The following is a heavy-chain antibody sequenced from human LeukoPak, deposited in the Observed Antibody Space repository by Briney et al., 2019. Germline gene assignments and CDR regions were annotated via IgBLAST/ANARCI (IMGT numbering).Heavy chain of an antibody. D-gene: IGHD3-10*01. Sequence: PSETLSLTCNVSGGSFSSDNYYWSWIRQPAGKGLEWIGRVYASGTTHYNPSLKSRVSLSVDTSKNQFSLKLSVVSAADTAVYYCARVARWEFAFDLWGQGTMVTVSS. CDR2: VYASGTT. J-gene: IGHJ3*01. CDR3: ARVARWEFAFDL. V-gene: IGHV4-61*02. CDR1: GGSFSSDNYY.